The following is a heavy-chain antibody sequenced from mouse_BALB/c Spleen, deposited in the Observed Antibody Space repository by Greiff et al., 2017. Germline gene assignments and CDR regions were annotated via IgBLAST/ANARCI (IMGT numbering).Heavy chain of an antibody. CDR3: VRDRFDY. CDR2: IWTGGGT. Sequence: VQRVESGPGLVAPSQSLSITCTVSGFSLTSYDISWIRQPPGKGLEWLGVIWTGGGTNYNSAFMSRLSISKDNSKSQVFLKMNSLQTDDTAIYYCVRDRFDYWGQGTTLTVSS. CDR1: GFSLTSYD. V-gene: IGHV2-9-2*01. J-gene: IGHJ2*01.